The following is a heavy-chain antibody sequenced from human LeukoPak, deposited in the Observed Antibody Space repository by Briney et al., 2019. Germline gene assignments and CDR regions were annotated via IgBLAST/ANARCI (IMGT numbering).Heavy chain of an antibody. CDR2: IYTSGST. V-gene: IGHV4-4*07. Sequence: ASETLSLTCTVSGGSISSYYWGWIRQPAGKGLEWIGRIYTSGSTNYNPSLKSRVTMSVDTSKNQCSLKLSSVTAADTAVYYCARGHSSGYYPFDYWGQGALVTVSS. CDR3: ARGHSSGYYPFDY. CDR1: GGSISSYY. J-gene: IGHJ4*02. D-gene: IGHD3-22*01.